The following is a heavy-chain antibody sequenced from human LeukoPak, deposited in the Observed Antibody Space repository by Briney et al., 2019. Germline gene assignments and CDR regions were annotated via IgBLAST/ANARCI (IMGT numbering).Heavy chain of an antibody. CDR1: GDSVSSNSAA. CDR3: ARVLGIAAAGTNWFDP. CDR2: TYYRSKWYN. D-gene: IGHD6-13*01. J-gene: IGHJ5*02. Sequence: SQTLSLTCAISGDSVSSNSAAWNWIRQSPSRGLEWLGRTYYRSKWYNDYAVSVKSRITINPDTSKNQFSLQLNSVTPEDTAVYYCARVLGIAAAGTNWFDPLGPGNPGHRLL. V-gene: IGHV6-1*01.